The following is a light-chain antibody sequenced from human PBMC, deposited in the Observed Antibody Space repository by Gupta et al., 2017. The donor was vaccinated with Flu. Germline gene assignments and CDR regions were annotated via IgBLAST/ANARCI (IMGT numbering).Light chain of an antibody. CDR3: QQAHTVPYV. V-gene: IGKV1-39*01. CDR2: SAS. CDR1: RSINTF. Sequence: IQMTQSPSSLSASVGDTVTITCRASRSINTFLNWYQQRPGTAPKLLIYSASTLQRGVPSRFSGSGSETAFTLTITSLKREDFATYYCQQAHTVPYVFGQGTKLDI. J-gene: IGKJ2*01.